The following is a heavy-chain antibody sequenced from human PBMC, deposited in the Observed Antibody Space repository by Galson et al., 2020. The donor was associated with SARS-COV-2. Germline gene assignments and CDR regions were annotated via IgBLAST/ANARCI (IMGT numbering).Heavy chain of an antibody. D-gene: IGHD6-13*01. CDR1: GFTFDDYA. CDR2: ISWNSGSI. J-gene: IGHJ4*02. CDR3: TGRSIVTYSSSWYSDY. V-gene: IGHV3-9*01. Sequence: SLKISCAASGFTFDDYAMHWVRQAPGKGLEWVSGISWNSGSIGYADSVKGRFTISRDNAKNSLYLQMNSLRAEDTALYYCTGRSIVTYSSSWYSDYWGQGTLVTVSS.